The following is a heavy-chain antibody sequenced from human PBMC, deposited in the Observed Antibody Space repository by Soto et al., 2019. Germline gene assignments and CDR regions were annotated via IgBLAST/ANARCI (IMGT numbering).Heavy chain of an antibody. CDR2: IYYSGST. CDR1: GGSISSYY. D-gene: IGHD6-13*01. V-gene: IGHV4-59*01. CDR3: ARGFSSSWFPNFDY. Sequence: SETLSLTCTVSGGSISSYYWSWIRQPPGKGLEWIGYIYYSGSTNYNPSLKSRVTISVDTSKNQFSLKLSSVTAADTAVYYCARGFSSSWFPNFDYWGQGTLVTVSS. J-gene: IGHJ4*02.